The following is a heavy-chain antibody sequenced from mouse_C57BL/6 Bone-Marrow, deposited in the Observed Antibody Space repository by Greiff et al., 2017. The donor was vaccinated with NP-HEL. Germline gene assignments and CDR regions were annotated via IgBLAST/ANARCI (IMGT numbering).Heavy chain of an antibody. Sequence: QVQLQQSGAELARPGASVKLSCKASGYTFTSYGISWVKQRTGQGLEWIGVIYPRSGNTYYNEKFKGKATLTADKSSSTAYMELRSLTSEDSAIYFCARVRVTTVVATPFYYDMDYWGQGTSVTVSS. V-gene: IGHV1-81*01. CDR1: GYTFTSYG. D-gene: IGHD1-1*01. CDR3: ARVRVTTVVATPFYYDMDY. J-gene: IGHJ4*01. CDR2: IYPRSGNT.